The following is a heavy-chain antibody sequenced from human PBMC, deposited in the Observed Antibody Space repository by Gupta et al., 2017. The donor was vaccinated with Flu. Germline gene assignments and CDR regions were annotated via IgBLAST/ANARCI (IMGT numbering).Heavy chain of an antibody. CDR3: ARGWSAQDALDI. Sequence: VRHAPGNGLEWFSPVSSTSSNIYYADSLKRRFAISRDNAKNSLYLQMNSLRAEDTAVDFCARGWSAQDALDIWGQGTIVTVSS. V-gene: IGHV3-21*01. J-gene: IGHJ3*02. CDR2: VSSTSSNI.